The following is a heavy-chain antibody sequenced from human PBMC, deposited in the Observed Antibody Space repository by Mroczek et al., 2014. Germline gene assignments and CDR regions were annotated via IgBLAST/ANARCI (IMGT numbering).Heavy chain of an antibody. CDR3: ARIRLTSRDGYNSLHYYGMDV. CDR1: GFSLSNARMG. CDR2: IFSNDEK. D-gene: IGHD5-24*01. Sequence: QVTLKESGPVLVKPTETLTLTCTVSGFSLSNARMGVSWIRQPPGKALEWLAHIFSNDEKSYSTSLKSRLTISKDTSKSQVVLTMTNMDPVDTATYYCARIRLTSRDGYNSLHYYGMDVWAKGPRSPVSS. J-gene: IGHJ6*02. V-gene: IGHV2-26*01.